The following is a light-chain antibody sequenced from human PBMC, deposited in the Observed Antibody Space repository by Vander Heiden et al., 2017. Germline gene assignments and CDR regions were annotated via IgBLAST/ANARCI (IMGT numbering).Light chain of an antibody. V-gene: IGKV3-11*01. Sequence: EIVLTQSPAILSLSPGERATLSCRASQSLSKYLAWYQQKPGQAPRLLIYDASNRASGTPARFSGSGSGTDFTLTIYSLEPEDIAVYYCQQCRNCPQLFGGGTKVEIK. CDR1: QSLSKY. J-gene: IGKJ4*01. CDR3: QQCRNCPQL. CDR2: DAS.